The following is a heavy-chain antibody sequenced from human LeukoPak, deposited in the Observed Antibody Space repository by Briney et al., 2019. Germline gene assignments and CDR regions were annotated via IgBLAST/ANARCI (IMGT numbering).Heavy chain of an antibody. J-gene: IGHJ4*02. V-gene: IGHV3-33*01. CDR1: GFTFSSYG. D-gene: IGHD3-16*01. CDR3: ARDTQTYYDDVWGSPPLDY. Sequence: GRSQTLTCAASGFTFSSYGMHWVRQAPGKGLEWVAVIWYHGCNKYYADSVKGRFSKSSINSKNTLYLQMNSLRAEDMAVYYCARDTQTYYDDVWGSPPLDYWGQGALV. CDR2: IWYHGCNK.